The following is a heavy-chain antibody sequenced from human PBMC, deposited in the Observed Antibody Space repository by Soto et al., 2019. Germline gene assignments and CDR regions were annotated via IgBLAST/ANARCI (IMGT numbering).Heavy chain of an antibody. CDR2: IYPGDSDT. J-gene: IGHJ4*02. D-gene: IGHD2-2*01. V-gene: IGHV5-51*01. Sequence: GESLKISCKGSGYSFTSYWLGLVRQMPGKGLEWMGIIYPGDSDTRYSPSFQGQVTISADKSISTAYLQWSSLKASDTAMYYCARLTGTRKYCSSTSCYQTPIDYWGQGTLVTVSS. CDR3: ARLTGTRKYCSSTSCYQTPIDY. CDR1: GYSFTSYW.